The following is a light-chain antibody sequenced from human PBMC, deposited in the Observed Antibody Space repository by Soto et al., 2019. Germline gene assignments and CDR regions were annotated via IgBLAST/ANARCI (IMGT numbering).Light chain of an antibody. J-gene: IGKJ2*01. V-gene: IGKV1-33*01. Sequence: DIQMTQSPSSLSASVGDRVTITCQASQDITNYLNWYQQKPGKAPQLLIYDASNLETGVPSRFSGSGSGTDFTFTITNLQPEDFATYYCQQYDTVPPSFGQGTKLDIK. CDR1: QDITNY. CDR3: QQYDTVPPS. CDR2: DAS.